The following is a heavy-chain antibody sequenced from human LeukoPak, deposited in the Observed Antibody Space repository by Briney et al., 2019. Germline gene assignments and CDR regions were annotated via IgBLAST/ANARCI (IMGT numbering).Heavy chain of an antibody. CDR3: ARKGSSRPNDAFDI. D-gene: IGHD2-15*01. CDR2: IKQDGNER. Sequence: GSLRLSCAASGFTFSHYRMSWVRQAPGKGLEWVANIKQDGNERNYADSVKGRFTISRDNAENSLFLQMNSLRVEDTAVYYCARKGSSRPNDAFDIWGQGTMVTVSS. J-gene: IGHJ3*02. V-gene: IGHV3-7*03. CDR1: GFTFSHYR.